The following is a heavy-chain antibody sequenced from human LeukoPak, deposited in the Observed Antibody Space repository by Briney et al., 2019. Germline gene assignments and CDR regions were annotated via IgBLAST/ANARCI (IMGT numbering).Heavy chain of an antibody. J-gene: IGHJ4*02. V-gene: IGHV3-20*04. D-gene: IGHD3-16*01. CDR2: INWNGGST. CDR3: AKDYAVGSIDY. Sequence: GGSLRLSCAASGFTFSSYWMHWVRQAPGKGLEWVSGINWNGGSTGYADSVKGRFTISRDNSKNTVSLQMESLRAEDTALYYCAKDYAVGSIDYWGQGTLVTVSS. CDR1: GFTFSSYW.